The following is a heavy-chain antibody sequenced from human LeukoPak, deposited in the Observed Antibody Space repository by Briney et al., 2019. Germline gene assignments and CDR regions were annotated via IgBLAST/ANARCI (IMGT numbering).Heavy chain of an antibody. Sequence: GGSLRLSCAASGFTVSSNYMSWVRQAPGKGLEWVSLIYSGGSTYYADSVKGRFTISRDNSRNSLDLQMHSLRTEDTALYYCAKDIRKIKIGYSYGYGGYFDYWGQGTLVTVSS. V-gene: IGHV3-53*05. CDR2: IYSGGST. D-gene: IGHD5-18*01. CDR1: GFTVSSNY. J-gene: IGHJ4*02. CDR3: AKDIRKIKIGYSYGYGGYFDY.